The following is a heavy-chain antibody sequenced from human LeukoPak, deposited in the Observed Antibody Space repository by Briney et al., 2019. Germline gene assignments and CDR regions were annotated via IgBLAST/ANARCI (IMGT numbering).Heavy chain of an antibody. J-gene: IGHJ4*02. CDR2: IYYSGSA. Sequence: NPSETLSLTCTVSGGSISTYYWSWIRQPPGKGLEWIGYIYYSGSANYNPSLKSRVTISVDTSKNQFSLRLSSVTAADTAVYYCARGDFADNPFDYWGQGTLVTVSS. CDR1: GGSISTYY. CDR3: ARGDFADNPFDY. V-gene: IGHV4-59*01. D-gene: IGHD3-3*01.